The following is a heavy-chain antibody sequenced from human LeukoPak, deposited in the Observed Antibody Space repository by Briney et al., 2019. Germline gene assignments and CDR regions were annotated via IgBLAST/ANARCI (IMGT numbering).Heavy chain of an antibody. V-gene: IGHV3-23*01. D-gene: IGHD2-21*02. J-gene: IGHJ4*02. CDR1: GFTFSSYA. CDR3: AKDAWRGYCGGDCYKFDY. Sequence: GGSLRLSCAASGFTFSSYAMSWVRQAPGKGLEWVSAISGSGGSTYYADSVKGRFTISRDNSKNTLYLQMNSLRAEDTAVYYCAKDAWRGYCGGDCYKFDYWGQGTLVAVSS. CDR2: ISGSGGST.